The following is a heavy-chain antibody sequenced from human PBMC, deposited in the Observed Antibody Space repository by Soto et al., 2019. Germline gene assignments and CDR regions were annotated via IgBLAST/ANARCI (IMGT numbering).Heavy chain of an antibody. J-gene: IGHJ4*02. V-gene: IGHV2-5*02. D-gene: IGHD1-1*01. Sequence: QITLRESGPTRVKPTQTLTLTCTFSGFSLSAPPVAVGWIRPPPGKALERLALTYWDDDKRYSPSLMSRLTITKDTSKNQVVLTMTNMDPLDTAIYYCVHRAGIDGNWNGGYFDYWGQGALVTVSS. CDR1: GFSLSAPPVA. CDR3: VHRAGIDGNWNGGYFDY. CDR2: TYWDDDK.